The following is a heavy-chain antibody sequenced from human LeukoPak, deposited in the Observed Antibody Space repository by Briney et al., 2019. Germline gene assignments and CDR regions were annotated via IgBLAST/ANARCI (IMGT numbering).Heavy chain of an antibody. D-gene: IGHD3-10*01. Sequence: PSETLSLTCAVNSGSLSGHFWSWIRQSPGKGLEWIGEINSGGRTNYDPSLAGRISVSVDTSRNQISLKLTSVTAADTALYYCARGKQLLVRGPFDQWGQGILVTVSS. V-gene: IGHV4-34*01. J-gene: IGHJ4*02. CDR2: INSGGRT. CDR3: ARGKQLLVRGPFDQ. CDR1: SGSLSGHF.